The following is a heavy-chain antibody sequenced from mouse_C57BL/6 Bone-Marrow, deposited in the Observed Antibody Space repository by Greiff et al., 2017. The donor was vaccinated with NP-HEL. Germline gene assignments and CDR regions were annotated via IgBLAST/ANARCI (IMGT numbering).Heavy chain of an antibody. J-gene: IGHJ1*03. CDR1: GYSFTSYY. D-gene: IGHD1-1*01. CDR3: ARRGGLLRPWYFDV. V-gene: IGHV1-66*01. Sequence: VQLQQSGPELVKPGASVKISCKASGYSFTSYYIHWVKQRPGQGLEWIGWIYPGSGNTKYNEKFKGKATLTADTSSSTAYMQLSSLTSEDSAVYYGARRGGLLRPWYFDVWGTGTTVTVSS. CDR2: IYPGSGNT.